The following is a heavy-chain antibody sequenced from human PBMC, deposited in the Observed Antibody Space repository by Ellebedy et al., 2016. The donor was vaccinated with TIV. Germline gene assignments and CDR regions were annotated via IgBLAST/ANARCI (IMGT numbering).Heavy chain of an antibody. CDR1: GHSLTTPDSS. CDR3: ARLAAAAATFDY. D-gene: IGHD6-13*01. CDR2: AYFNEGS. Sequence: MPSETLSLTCSVSGHSLTTPDSSWGWFRQPPGKGLEWIGTAYFNEGSFSNPSLRSRATVSLDTSKNQFSLKLTSVTAADTAIYYCARLAAAAATFDYWGQGTLVTVSS. J-gene: IGHJ4*02. V-gene: IGHV4-39*01.